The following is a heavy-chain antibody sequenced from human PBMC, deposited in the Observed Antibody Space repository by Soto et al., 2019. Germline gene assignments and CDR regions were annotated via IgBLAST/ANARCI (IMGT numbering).Heavy chain of an antibody. CDR2: ISSGGGRT. CDR1: GFTFSNYA. Sequence: PGGSLRLSCGASGFTFSNYAMTWVRQAPGKGLEWVSAISSGGGRTDYADSAKGRFTTSRDNSKNTLFLQMNSLRAEDTAVYYCAKVPKAAPGRVLYGMDVWGQGTTVTVSS. J-gene: IGHJ6*02. D-gene: IGHD3-10*01. CDR3: AKVPKAAPGRVLYGMDV. V-gene: IGHV3-23*01.